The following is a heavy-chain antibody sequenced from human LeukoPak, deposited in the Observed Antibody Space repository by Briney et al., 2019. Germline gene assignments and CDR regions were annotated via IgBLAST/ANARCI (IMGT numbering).Heavy chain of an antibody. D-gene: IGHD3-10*02. Sequence: GGSLRLSCVASGFTFTDHWMSWVRQAPGKGLEWVANISPDGSFKFYLDSVKGRFTISRDNANNSNYLQMNGLRAEDTALYYCARAIDVADYWGQGTLVTVSS. CDR3: ARAIDVADY. CDR2: ISPDGSFK. CDR1: GFTFTDHW. J-gene: IGHJ4*02. V-gene: IGHV3-7*01.